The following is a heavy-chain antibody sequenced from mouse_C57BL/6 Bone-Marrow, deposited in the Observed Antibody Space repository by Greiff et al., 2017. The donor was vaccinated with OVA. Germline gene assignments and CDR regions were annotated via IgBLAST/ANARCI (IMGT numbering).Heavy chain of an antibody. CDR3: GGYYYGSSSMDY. Sequence: QVQLKESGAELARPGASVKLSCKASGYTFTSYGISWVKQRTGQGLEWIGEIYPRSGNTYYNEKFKGKATLTADKSSSTAYMELRSLTSEDSAVYFCGGYYYGSSSMDYWGQGTSVTVSS. CDR2: IYPRSGNT. V-gene: IGHV1-81*01. J-gene: IGHJ4*01. CDR1: GYTFTSYG. D-gene: IGHD1-1*01.